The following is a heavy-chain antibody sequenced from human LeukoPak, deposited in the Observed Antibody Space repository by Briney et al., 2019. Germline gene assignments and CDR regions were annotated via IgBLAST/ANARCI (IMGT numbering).Heavy chain of an antibody. CDR3: AKDGGYCSSTWGLCDYGMDV. Sequence: GRSLRLSCAASGLTFSNYVMHWVRQAPGKGLEWVAVISYDGSNKYNADSVKGRFTISRDNSKNTLYLQMNSLRAEDTAVYYCAKDGGYCSSTWGLCDYGMDVWGQGTTVTVSS. CDR1: GLTFSNYV. V-gene: IGHV3-30*18. CDR2: ISYDGSNK. D-gene: IGHD2-2*01. J-gene: IGHJ6*02.